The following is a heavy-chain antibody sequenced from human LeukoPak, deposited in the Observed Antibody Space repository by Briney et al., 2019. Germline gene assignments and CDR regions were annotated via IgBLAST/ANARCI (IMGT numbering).Heavy chain of an antibody. CDR2: ISYDGSNK. CDR3: AREGCSGGSCYFPRYYYYMDV. Sequence: GGSLRLSCAASGFTFSSYAMHWVRQAPGKGLEWVAVISYDGSNKYYADSVKGRFTISRDNSKNTLYLQMNSLRAEDTAVYYCAREGCSGGSCYFPRYYYYMDVWGKGTTVTVSS. CDR1: GFTFSSYA. J-gene: IGHJ6*03. D-gene: IGHD2-15*01. V-gene: IGHV3-30-3*01.